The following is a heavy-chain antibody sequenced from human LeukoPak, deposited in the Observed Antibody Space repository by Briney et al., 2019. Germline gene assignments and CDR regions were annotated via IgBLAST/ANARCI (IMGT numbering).Heavy chain of an antibody. CDR3: AREGGYDSSGYYTGVVDY. Sequence: NPSETLSLTCAVYGGSFSGYYWSWIRQPPGKGLEWIGYIYYSGSTNYNPSLKSRVTISVDTSKNQFSLKLSSVTAADTAVYYCAREGGYDSSGYYTGVVDYWGQGTLVTVSS. J-gene: IGHJ4*02. CDR1: GGSFSGYY. D-gene: IGHD3-22*01. CDR2: IYYSGST. V-gene: IGHV4-59*01.